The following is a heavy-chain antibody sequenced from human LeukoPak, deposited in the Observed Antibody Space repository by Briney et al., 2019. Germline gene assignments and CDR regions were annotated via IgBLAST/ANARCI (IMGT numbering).Heavy chain of an antibody. CDR3: ARSLSYDWGRYFDY. V-gene: IGHV3-74*01. Sequence: GGSLRLSCAASGFTFSSYSMNWVRQAPGKGLVWVSRINSDGSSTSYADSVKGRFTISRDNAKNTLYLQMNSLRAEDTAVYYCARSLSYDWGRYFDYWGQGTLVTVSS. CDR1: GFTFSSYS. CDR2: INSDGSST. D-gene: IGHD3-10*02. J-gene: IGHJ4*02.